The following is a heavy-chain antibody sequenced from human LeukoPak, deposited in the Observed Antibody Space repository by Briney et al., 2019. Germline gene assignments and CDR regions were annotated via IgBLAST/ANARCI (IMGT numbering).Heavy chain of an antibody. Sequence: GGSLRLSCAASGFTFSSYWMSWVRQAPGKGLEWVANIKEDGSEKYYVDSVKGRFTIPRDNAKNSLYLQMNSLRAEDTAVYYCASHITMIVGENTGRDVFYIWGQGTMVTVSS. CDR2: IKEDGSEK. D-gene: IGHD3-22*01. V-gene: IGHV3-7*01. CDR1: GFTFSSYW. J-gene: IGHJ3*02. CDR3: ASHITMIVGENTGRDVFYI.